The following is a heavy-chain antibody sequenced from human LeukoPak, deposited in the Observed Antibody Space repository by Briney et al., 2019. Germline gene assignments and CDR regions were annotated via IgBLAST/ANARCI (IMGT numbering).Heavy chain of an antibody. CDR2: FDPEDGET. J-gene: IGHJ4*02. CDR1: GYTLTELS. V-gene: IGHV1-24*01. Sequence: ASVTVSCTVSGYTLTELSMHWVRQAPGKGLEWMGGFDPEDGETIYAQKFQGRVTMTEDTSTDTAYMELSSLRSEDTAVYYCARESGSYHGNDYWGQGTLVTVSS. CDR3: ARESGSYHGNDY. D-gene: IGHD1-26*01.